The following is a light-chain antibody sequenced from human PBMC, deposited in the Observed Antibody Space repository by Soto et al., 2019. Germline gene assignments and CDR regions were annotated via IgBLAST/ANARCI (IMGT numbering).Light chain of an antibody. J-gene: IGKJ4*01. CDR1: QSVDND. CDR3: QQYGNSLT. CDR2: DAS. V-gene: IGKV3D-15*01. Sequence: EIVMTQSPATLSVSPGDRATLSFRASQSVDNDLAWYQQKPGQPPRLLIYDASTRATGIPARFSGSQSGTDFTLTISRLEPEDFAVYFCQQYGNSLTFGGGTKVDIK.